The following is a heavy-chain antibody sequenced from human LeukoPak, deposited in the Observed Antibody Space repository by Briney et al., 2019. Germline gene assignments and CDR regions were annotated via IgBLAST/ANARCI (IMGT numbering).Heavy chain of an antibody. V-gene: IGHV3-23*01. D-gene: IGHD1-26*01. Sequence: SGGSLRLSCAASGFTFTSYSTNWVRQAPGKGLECVSTISGGGGSTYYADSVKGRFTISRDNSKNTLYLQVNSLRAEDTAVYYCAKGGKWDVTPFDYWGQGTLVTVSS. CDR2: ISGGGGST. CDR3: AKGGKWDVTPFDY. CDR1: GFTFTSYS. J-gene: IGHJ4*02.